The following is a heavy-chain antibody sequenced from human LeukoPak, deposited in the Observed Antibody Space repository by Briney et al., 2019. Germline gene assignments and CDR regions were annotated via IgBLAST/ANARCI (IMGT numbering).Heavy chain of an antibody. CDR1: GGTFSSYA. D-gene: IGHD3-22*01. CDR3: ATNYYDSSGPDY. Sequence: SVKVSCKASGGTFSSYAISWVRQVPGQGLEWMGGIIPIFGTANYAQKFQGRVTITADESTSTAYMELSSLRSEDTAVYYCATNYYDSSGPDYWGQGTLVTVSS. J-gene: IGHJ4*02. CDR2: IIPIFGTA. V-gene: IGHV1-69*13.